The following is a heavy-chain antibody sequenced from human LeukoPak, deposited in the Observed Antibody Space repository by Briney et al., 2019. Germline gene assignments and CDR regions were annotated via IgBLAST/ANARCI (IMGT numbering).Heavy chain of an antibody. J-gene: IGHJ4*02. V-gene: IGHV3-72*01. CDR3: VRVRGSHWAESYFDC. Sequence: GGSLRLSCAASGFTFSSYSMNWVRQTPGKGLEWVGRSRDKVHGHTTEYAASVKGRFTILRDDSKNSLYLQLSSLKTEDTAVYYCVRVRGSHWAESYFDCWGQGTLVTVSS. D-gene: IGHD3-10*01. CDR2: SRDKVHGHTT. CDR1: GFTFSSYS.